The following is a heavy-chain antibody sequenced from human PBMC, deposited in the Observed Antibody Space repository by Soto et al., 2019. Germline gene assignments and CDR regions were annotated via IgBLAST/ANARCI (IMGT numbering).Heavy chain of an antibody. V-gene: IGHV3-23*01. CDR3: AISTGGFGGLFVVPSDY. D-gene: IGHD3-16*02. CDR1: GFTYESYA. Sequence: EVQLLESGGGLGQPGGSPRLSCAASGFTYESYAMSWVRQAPGKGLEWVSGINSGGTVAHYADSVKGRFAISRDNSKNTLSLEMNSLRADDTGLYYCAISTGGFGGLFVVPSDYWGQGTLVTVSS. CDR2: INSGGTVA. J-gene: IGHJ4*02.